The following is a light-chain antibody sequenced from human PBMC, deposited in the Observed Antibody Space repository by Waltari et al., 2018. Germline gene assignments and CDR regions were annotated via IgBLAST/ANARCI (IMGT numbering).Light chain of an antibody. CDR1: KLGDKY. CDR3: QAWDSSWV. J-gene: IGLJ3*02. Sequence: SYELTQPPSVSVSPGQTASITCSGDKLGDKYACWYQQTPGQSPVLVLYQDSKRPSGIPERFSGSNSGNTATLTISGTQAMDEADYYCQAWDSSWVFGGGTKLTVL. V-gene: IGLV3-1*01. CDR2: QDS.